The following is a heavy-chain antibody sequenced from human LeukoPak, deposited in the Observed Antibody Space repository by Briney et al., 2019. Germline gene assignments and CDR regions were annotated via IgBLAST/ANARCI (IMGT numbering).Heavy chain of an antibody. V-gene: IGHV1-3*01. CDR3: ARSILVVPVASHYNYGVDV. J-gene: IGHJ6*02. CDR2: INAGNGNT. Sequence: ASVNVSFKASGYTFAKYAIHWVRQAPGQRLEWMGWINAGNGNTRYSQKFQGGVTITRDTSASTAYMELSSLRSEDTAVYYCARSILVVPVASHYNYGVDVWGRGTTVTVSS. CDR1: GYTFAKYA. D-gene: IGHD2-2*01.